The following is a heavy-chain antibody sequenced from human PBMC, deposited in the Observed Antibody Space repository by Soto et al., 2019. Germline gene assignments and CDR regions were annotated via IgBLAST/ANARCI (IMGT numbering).Heavy chain of an antibody. J-gene: IGHJ6*02. CDR1: GYSFTDYH. D-gene: IGHD5-18*01. CDR2: INPKSGGT. V-gene: IGHV1-2*04. Sequence: AGVKVCCEASGYSFTDYHIHWVRQAPGQGLEWLGRINPKSGGTSTAQKFQGWVTMTRDRSISTVYMELTRLRSDDTAVYFCARGHSTACYNRLSSFFYNHEMDVWS. CDR3: ARGHSTACYNRLSSFFYNHEMDV.